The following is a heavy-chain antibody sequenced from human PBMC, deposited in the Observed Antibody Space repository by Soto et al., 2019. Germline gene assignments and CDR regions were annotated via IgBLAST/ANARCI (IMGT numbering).Heavy chain of an antibody. CDR1: GFTFSSYA. J-gene: IGHJ3*01. CDR3: AKSDKGVFGVVMSPALDPFDV. V-gene: IGHV3-30-3*01. D-gene: IGHD3-3*01. Sequence: QVQLVESGGGVVQPGRSLRLSCAASGFTFSSYAMHWVRQAPGKGLEWVAVISYDGSNKYYADSVKGRFTISRDNSKNTVFLQMNSLATEDTALYFCAKSDKGVFGVVMSPALDPFDVWGQGTLVAVSS. CDR2: ISYDGSNK.